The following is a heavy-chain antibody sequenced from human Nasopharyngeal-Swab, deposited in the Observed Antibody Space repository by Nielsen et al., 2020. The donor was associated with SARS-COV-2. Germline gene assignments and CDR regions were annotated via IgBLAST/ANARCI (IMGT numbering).Heavy chain of an antibody. Sequence: WVRQAPGQGLEWMGWISAYNGNTNYAQKLQGRVTMTTDTSTSTAYMELMSLRSDDTAVYYCARDGYSSSSVYYYYYYGMDVWGQGTTVTVSS. CDR2: ISAYNGNT. D-gene: IGHD6-6*01. V-gene: IGHV1-18*01. J-gene: IGHJ6*02. CDR3: ARDGYSSSSVYYYYYYGMDV.